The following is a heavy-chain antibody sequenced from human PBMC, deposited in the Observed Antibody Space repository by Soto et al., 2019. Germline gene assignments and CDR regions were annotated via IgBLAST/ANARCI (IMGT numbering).Heavy chain of an antibody. D-gene: IGHD3-16*01. CDR1: GYTFTSYA. CDR2: INAGNGNT. V-gene: IGHV1-3*01. J-gene: IGHJ4*02. Sequence: ASVKVSCKASGYTFTSYAMHWVRQAPGQRLEWMGWINAGNGNTKYSQKFQGRVTITRDTSASTAYMELSSLRSEDTAVYYCARAGLRHLLWFVVPYWGQGTLVTVSS. CDR3: ARAGLRHLLWFVVPY.